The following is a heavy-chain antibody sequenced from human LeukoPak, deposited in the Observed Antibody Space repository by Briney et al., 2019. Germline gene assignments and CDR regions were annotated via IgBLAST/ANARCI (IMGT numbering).Heavy chain of an antibody. J-gene: IGHJ6*03. D-gene: IGHD1-1*01. Sequence: SETLSLTCTVSGGSISSYYWSWIRQPAGKGLEWIGRLYTSGSTNYNPSLKSRVTISVDKSKNQLSLKLSSVTAADTAVYYCARGATFQGTYYTDVWGKGTTVTVSS. CDR3: ARGATFQGTYYTDV. V-gene: IGHV4-4*07. CDR1: GGSISSYY. CDR2: LYTSGST.